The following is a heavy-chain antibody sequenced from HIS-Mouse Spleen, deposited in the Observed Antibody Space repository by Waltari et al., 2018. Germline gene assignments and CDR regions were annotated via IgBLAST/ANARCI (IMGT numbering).Heavy chain of an antibody. Sequence: QLLESGGGLFQPGGSWRLSCAAPGLTFSTYGRSWVRQDPGKGLEWVANIKQDGSEKYYVDSVKGRFTISRDNAKNSLYLQMNSLRAEDTAVYYCARNLNWGDRYWYFDLWGRGTLVTVSS. J-gene: IGHJ2*01. CDR3: ARNLNWGDRYWYFDL. D-gene: IGHD7-27*01. CDR1: GLTFSTYG. CDR2: IKQDGSEK. V-gene: IGHV3-7*01.